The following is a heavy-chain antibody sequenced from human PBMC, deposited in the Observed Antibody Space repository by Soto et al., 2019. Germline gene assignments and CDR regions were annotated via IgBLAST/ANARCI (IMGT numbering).Heavy chain of an antibody. CDR2: ISAYNGNT. J-gene: IGHJ3*02. CDR3: ARDYDILTGQPTNAFDI. D-gene: IGHD3-9*01. Sequence: QVQLVQSGAEVKKPGASVKVSCKASGYTFTSYGISWVRQAPGQGLEWMGWISAYNGNTNYAQKLQGRVTMTTDTSTSTAYMELRSLRSDDTAVYYCARDYDILTGQPTNAFDIWAQGTMVTVSS. V-gene: IGHV1-18*04. CDR1: GYTFTSYG.